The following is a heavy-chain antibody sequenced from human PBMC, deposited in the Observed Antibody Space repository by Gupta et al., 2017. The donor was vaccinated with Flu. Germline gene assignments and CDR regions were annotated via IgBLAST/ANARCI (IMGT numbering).Heavy chain of an antibody. J-gene: IGHJ5*02. CDR3: ARDQRILAALQASENGFDP. Sequence: SNSAFTWLRQAPGQGLEWVGGIIPLFPSTNYAQKCRDRVTITADISANTVFLELTNLGSADAAIYYCARDQRILAALQASENGFDPWGQGTLVTVSS. V-gene: IGHV1-69*06. D-gene: IGHD6-13*01. CDR2: IIPLFPST. CDR1: SNSA.